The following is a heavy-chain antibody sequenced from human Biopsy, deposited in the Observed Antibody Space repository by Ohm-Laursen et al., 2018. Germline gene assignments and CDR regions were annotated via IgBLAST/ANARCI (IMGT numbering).Heavy chain of an antibody. V-gene: IGHV3-53*01. Sequence: SLRLSCAASGFTVSRNYMTWVRQAPGKGLEWVSVIDSGGYTHYTDSVKGRFTISRDNSKNTLYLQMNNLSAEDTAVYYCARSTYYYESSGTRGGLDIWGQGTMVTVSS. J-gene: IGHJ3*02. CDR3: ARSTYYYESSGTRGGLDI. CDR2: IDSGGYT. CDR1: GFTVSRNY. D-gene: IGHD3-22*01.